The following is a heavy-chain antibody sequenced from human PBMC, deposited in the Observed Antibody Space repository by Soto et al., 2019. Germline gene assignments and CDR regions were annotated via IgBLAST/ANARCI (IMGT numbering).Heavy chain of an antibody. Sequence: ASVKVSCKASGYTFTGYYMHWVRQAPGQGLEWMGWINPNSGGTNYAQKFQGRVTMTRDTSISTAYMELSRPRSDDTAVYYCARDSPIVVVPAAIREGDYYYYYGMDVWGQGTTVTVSS. CDR2: INPNSGGT. J-gene: IGHJ6*02. CDR1: GYTFTGYY. V-gene: IGHV1-2*02. D-gene: IGHD2-2*02. CDR3: ARDSPIVVVPAAIREGDYYYYYGMDV.